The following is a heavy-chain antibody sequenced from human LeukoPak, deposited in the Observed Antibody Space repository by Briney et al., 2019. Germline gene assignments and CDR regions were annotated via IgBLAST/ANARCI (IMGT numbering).Heavy chain of an antibody. D-gene: IGHD3-3*01. CDR1: GFTFSDYA. Sequence: GGSLRLSCVASGFTFSDYAMSWVRQTPDKGLDWVSGISGSGGSTYHADSVKGRFNVSRDNSKTTLYLQMNSLRVEDTAVYYCAKGMDVFGVFIPELFDSWGQGTLVTVSS. J-gene: IGHJ4*02. V-gene: IGHV3-23*01. CDR3: AKGMDVFGVFIPELFDS. CDR2: ISGSGGST.